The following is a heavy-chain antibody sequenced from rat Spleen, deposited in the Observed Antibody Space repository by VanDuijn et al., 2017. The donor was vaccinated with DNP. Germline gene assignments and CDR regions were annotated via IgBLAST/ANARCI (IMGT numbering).Heavy chain of an antibody. Sequence: EVQLVESGGGLVQPGRSLKLACAASGFTFSYYYMAWVRQAPTRGLEWVAYIGSDGYAPYYGVYVKGRFTISRDNAKSTLYLQMNSLRSEDMATYYCVRWNSGHFDYWGQGVMVTVSS. V-gene: IGHV5-22*01. CDR1: GFTFSYYY. J-gene: IGHJ2*01. CDR2: IGSDGYAP. D-gene: IGHD4-3*01. CDR3: VRWNSGHFDY.